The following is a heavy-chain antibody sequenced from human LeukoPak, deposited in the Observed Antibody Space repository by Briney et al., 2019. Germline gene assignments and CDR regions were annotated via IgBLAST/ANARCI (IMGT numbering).Heavy chain of an antibody. CDR1: GFTFRNYV. CDR3: AREGYYGSGSPPSLYFDY. Sequence: GGSLGLSCAASGFTFRNYVIHWVRQAPGKGLEWVAVTSSDLNVKLYADSVKGRFTISRDNSRSTLYLQMNSLRPEDTAIYYCAREGYYGSGSPPSLYFDYWGQRTLVTVSS. CDR2: TSSDLNVK. D-gene: IGHD3-10*01. V-gene: IGHV3-30-3*01. J-gene: IGHJ4*02.